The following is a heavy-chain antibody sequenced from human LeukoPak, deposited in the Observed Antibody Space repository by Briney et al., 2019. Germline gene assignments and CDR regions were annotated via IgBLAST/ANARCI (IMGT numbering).Heavy chain of an antibody. D-gene: IGHD1-14*01. V-gene: IGHV1-8*01. CDR2: MNPNSGNT. J-gene: IGHJ5*02. Sequence: GASVKVSCKASGYTFTSYDINWVRQATGQGLEWMGWMNPNSGNTGYAQKFQGRVTMTRITSISTVYMELSSLRSEDTAVYYCARGLNRDGFDPWGQGTLVTVSS. CDR3: ARGLNRDGFDP. CDR1: GYTFTSYD.